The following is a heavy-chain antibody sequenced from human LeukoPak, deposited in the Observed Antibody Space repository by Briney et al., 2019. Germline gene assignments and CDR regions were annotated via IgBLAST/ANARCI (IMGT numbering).Heavy chain of an antibody. V-gene: IGHV3-33*01. Sequence: GGSLRLSCAASGFTFSSYGMHWVRQAPGKGLEWVAVIWYDGSNKYYADSVKGRFTISRDNSKNTLYLQMNSLRAEDTAVYYCARVLGQYYYYYMDVWGKGTTVTVSS. D-gene: IGHD3-16*01. J-gene: IGHJ6*03. CDR2: IWYDGSNK. CDR3: ARVLGQYYYYYMDV. CDR1: GFTFSSYG.